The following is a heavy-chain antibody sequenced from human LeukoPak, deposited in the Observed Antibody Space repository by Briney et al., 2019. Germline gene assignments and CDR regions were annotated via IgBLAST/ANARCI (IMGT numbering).Heavy chain of an antibody. Sequence: GGSLRLSCAASGFTFSSCAMSWVRQAPGKGLEWVSAISGSGGSTYYADSVKGRFTISRDNAKNSLYLQMNSLRAEDTAVYYCARDQRRTWSLDYWGQGTLVTVSS. CDR2: ISGSGGST. CDR1: GFTFSSCA. D-gene: IGHD1-1*01. J-gene: IGHJ4*02. V-gene: IGHV3-23*01. CDR3: ARDQRRTWSLDY.